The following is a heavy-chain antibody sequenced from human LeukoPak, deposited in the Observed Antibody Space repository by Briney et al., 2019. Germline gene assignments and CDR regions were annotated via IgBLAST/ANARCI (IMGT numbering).Heavy chain of an antibody. V-gene: IGHV1-69*13. CDR2: IIPIFGTA. CDR3: VAMIAARPTDV. D-gene: IGHD6-6*01. CDR1: GGTFSSYA. Sequence: ASVKVSCKASGGTFSSYAISWVRQAPGQGLEWMGGIIPIFGTANYAQKFQGRVTITADESTSTAYMEPSSLRSDDTAVYYCVAMIAARPTDVWGKGTTVTVSS. J-gene: IGHJ6*04.